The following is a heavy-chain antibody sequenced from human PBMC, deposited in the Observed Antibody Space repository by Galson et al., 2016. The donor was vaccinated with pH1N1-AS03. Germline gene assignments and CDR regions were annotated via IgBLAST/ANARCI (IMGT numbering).Heavy chain of an antibody. CDR3: ARRRAEMSGNWYFDL. J-gene: IGHJ2*01. V-gene: IGHV2-5*02. Sequence: PALVKPTQTLTLTCSFSGFSLSTTGVGVGWIRQPPGKALEYLGLIYGDDDRRYRPSLKSRLTITKDTSKNQVLLRLTNVDPVDTGTYYCARRRAEMSGNWYFDLWGRGTLVTVSS. CDR2: IYGDDDR. D-gene: IGHD3-10*01. CDR1: GFSLSTTGVG.